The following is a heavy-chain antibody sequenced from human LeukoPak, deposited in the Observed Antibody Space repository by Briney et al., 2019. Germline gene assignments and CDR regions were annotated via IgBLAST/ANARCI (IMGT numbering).Heavy chain of an antibody. CDR1: GGSFSDYW. V-gene: IGHV4-34*01. D-gene: IGHD3-3*01. Sequence: SETLSLTCAVYGGSFSDYWWTWIRQSPGKGLEWIGEVNHSGRTNYNPSLKSRVTISVDTSKNQFSLKLSSVTAADTAVYYCARVPGYYDFWSGYPLLNWGQGTLVTVSS. J-gene: IGHJ4*02. CDR2: VNHSGRT. CDR3: ARVPGYYDFWSGYPLLN.